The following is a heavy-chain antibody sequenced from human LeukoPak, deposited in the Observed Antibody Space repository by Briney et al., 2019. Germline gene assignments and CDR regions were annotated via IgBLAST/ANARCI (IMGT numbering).Heavy chain of an antibody. CDR1: GYSISSGHQ. CDR3: ARDPRWLTPDCTSTSCYENYFAP. CDR2: VHHKSGA. V-gene: IGHV4-38-2*02. J-gene: IGHJ5*02. Sequence: PSDTLTLLCAVSGYSISSGHQWAWIRQPPGGGLEWIDSVHHKSGAHYNPSLRSRVTISVDASKYHFSLKLSSVTVADTAVYFCARDPRWLTPDCTSTSCYENYFAPWGQGTLVTVSS. D-gene: IGHD2-2*01.